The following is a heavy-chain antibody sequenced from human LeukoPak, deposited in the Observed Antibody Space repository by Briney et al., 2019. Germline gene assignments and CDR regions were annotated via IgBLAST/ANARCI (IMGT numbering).Heavy chain of an antibody. J-gene: IGHJ4*02. V-gene: IGHV1-2*06. Sequence: ASVKVSCEASGYTFTGYYMHWARQAPGQGLEWMGRINPNSGATNYAQKFQGRVTMTRDTSISTAYMELSRLRSDDTAVYYCARDPPRFIAAAGTNFDYWGQGTLVTVSS. CDR1: GYTFTGYY. D-gene: IGHD6-13*01. CDR3: ARDPPRFIAAAGTNFDY. CDR2: INPNSGAT.